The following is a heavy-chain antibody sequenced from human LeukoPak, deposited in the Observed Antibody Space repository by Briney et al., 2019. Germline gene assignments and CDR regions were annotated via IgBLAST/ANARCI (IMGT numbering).Heavy chain of an antibody. CDR2: INSDGSST. D-gene: IGHD6-6*01. J-gene: IGHJ4*02. CDR1: GFTFSSYW. V-gene: IGHV3-74*01. Sequence: GGSLRLSCAASGFTFSSYWMHWVRQAPVKALVWVSRINSDGSSTSYADSVKGRFTISRDNAKNTLYLQMNSLRAEDTAVYYCARAPRPDYWGQGTLVTVSS. CDR3: ARAPRPDY.